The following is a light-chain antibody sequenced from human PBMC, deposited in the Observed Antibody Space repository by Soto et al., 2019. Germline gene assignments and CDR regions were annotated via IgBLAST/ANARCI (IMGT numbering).Light chain of an antibody. V-gene: IGKV3-15*01. J-gene: IGKJ2*01. CDR3: QQYNNLPPDT. Sequence: EIKLTQSPASLSVSPGERATLSCRASQSVNNNLAWYQQKPGQAPRLLIYGASTRATGIPGRFRGSGSGTEFTLTITSLQSEDFAVYFCQQYNNLPPDTFGQGTNLEIK. CDR2: GAS. CDR1: QSVNNN.